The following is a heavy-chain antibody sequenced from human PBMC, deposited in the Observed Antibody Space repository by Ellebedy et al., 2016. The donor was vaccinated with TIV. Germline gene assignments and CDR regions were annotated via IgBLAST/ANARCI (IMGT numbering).Heavy chain of an antibody. Sequence: GESLKISCATSGFTFSNSGMNWVRQVPGKGLEWISYITGGSTAIYYADSVKGRFTISRDNAKNTLYLQMNSLRAEDTAVYYCAREWSAFDLWGQGTMVTVSS. V-gene: IGHV3-48*04. CDR2: ITGGSTAI. CDR3: AREWSAFDL. J-gene: IGHJ3*01. CDR1: GFTFSNSG. D-gene: IGHD3-3*01.